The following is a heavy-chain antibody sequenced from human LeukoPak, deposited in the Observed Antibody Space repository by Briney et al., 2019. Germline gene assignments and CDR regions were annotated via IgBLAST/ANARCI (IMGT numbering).Heavy chain of an antibody. V-gene: IGHV1-2*06. CDR2: INPNSGGT. D-gene: IGHD5-24*01. CDR3: ARSSLVATINWVLDY. J-gene: IGHJ4*02. CDR1: GYTFTGYY. Sequence: GASVKVSCKASGYTFTGYYMHWVRQAPGQGLEWMGRINPNSGGTNYAQKFQGRVTMTRDTSISTAYMELSRLRSDDTAVYYCARSSLVATINWVLDYWGQGTLVTVSS.